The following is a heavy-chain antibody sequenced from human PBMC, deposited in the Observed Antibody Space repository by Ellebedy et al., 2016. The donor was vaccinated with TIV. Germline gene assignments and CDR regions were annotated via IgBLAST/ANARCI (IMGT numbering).Heavy chain of an antibody. Sequence: ASVKVSCKASGDTFSSYAISWVRQAPGQGLEWMGGIIPMFRTANYAQKFQGRVTITADESTSTAYMELSSLRSEDTAVYFCARDKPGGDNWFDPWGQGTLVTVSS. D-gene: IGHD3-16*01. CDR1: GDTFSSYA. V-gene: IGHV1-69*13. CDR2: IIPMFRTA. J-gene: IGHJ5*02. CDR3: ARDKPGGDNWFDP.